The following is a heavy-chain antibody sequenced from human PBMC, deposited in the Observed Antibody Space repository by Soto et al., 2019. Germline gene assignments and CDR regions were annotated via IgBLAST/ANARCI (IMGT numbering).Heavy chain of an antibody. D-gene: IGHD6-19*01. J-gene: IGHJ4*02. CDR3: ANRPIAVAGTVDY. CDR1: GFTFSSYA. V-gene: IGHV3-23*01. Sequence: EVQLLESGGGLVQPGGSLRLSCAASGFTFSSYAMSWVRQAPGKGLEWVSAISGSGDSTYYADSEKGRFTISRDNSKNTLYLQMNSLRAEDTAVYYCANRPIAVAGTVDYWGQGILVTVSS. CDR2: ISGSGDST.